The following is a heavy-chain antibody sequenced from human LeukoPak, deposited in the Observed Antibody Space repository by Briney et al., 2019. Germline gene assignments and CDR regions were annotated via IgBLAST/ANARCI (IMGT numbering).Heavy chain of an antibody. Sequence: SQTLSLTCTVSGGSISSGDYFWSWIRQPPGKGLEWIGYIYYSGSTNYNPSLKSRVTISVDTSKNQFSLKLSSVTAADTAVYYCARVGDIVVVPAAYFNAFDIGGQGTMATVSS. V-gene: IGHV4-61*08. CDR1: GGSISSGDYF. J-gene: IGHJ3*02. CDR2: IYYSGST. D-gene: IGHD2-2*01. CDR3: ARVGDIVVVPAAYFNAFDI.